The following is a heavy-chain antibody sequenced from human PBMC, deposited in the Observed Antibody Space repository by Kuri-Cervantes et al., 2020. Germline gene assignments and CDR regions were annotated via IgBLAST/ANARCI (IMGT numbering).Heavy chain of an antibody. Sequence: LSLTCAASGFTFDDYAMHWVRQAPGKGLEWVSGISWNSGSIGYADSVKGRFTISRDNAKNSLYLQMNSLRAEDTALYYCARVRSYLRRSPRENWFDPWGQGTLVTVSS. D-gene: IGHD3-10*01. CDR3: ARVRSYLRRSPRENWFDP. CDR1: GFTFDDYA. CDR2: ISWNSGSI. V-gene: IGHV3-9*01. J-gene: IGHJ5*02.